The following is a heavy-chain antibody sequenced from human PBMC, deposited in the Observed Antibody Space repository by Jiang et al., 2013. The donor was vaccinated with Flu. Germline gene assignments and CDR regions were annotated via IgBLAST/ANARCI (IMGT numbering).Heavy chain of an antibody. CDR1: GGSISSYY. V-gene: IGHV4-59*08. CDR2: IYYSGST. Sequence: GSGLVKPSETLSLTCTVSGGSISSYYWSWIRQPPGKGLEWIGYIYYSGSTNYNPSLKSRVTISVDTSKNQFSLKLSSVTAADTAVYYCARLVRDGYNDYFDYWGQGTLVTVSS. CDR3: ARLVRDGYNDYFDY. J-gene: IGHJ4*02. D-gene: IGHD5-24*01.